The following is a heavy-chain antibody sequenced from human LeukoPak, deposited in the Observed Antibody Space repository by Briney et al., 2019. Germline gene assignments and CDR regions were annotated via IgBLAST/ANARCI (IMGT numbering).Heavy chain of an antibody. D-gene: IGHD4-23*01. CDR1: GGSISSSSYY. V-gene: IGHV4-39*01. CDR2: IYYSGST. Sequence: SETLSLTCTVSGGSISSSSYYWGWIRQPPGKGLEWIGSIYYSGSTYYNPSLKSRVTISADTSKNQFSLKLSSVTAADTAVYYCASPDYGGNSVDYWGQGTLVTVSS. J-gene: IGHJ4*02. CDR3: ASPDYGGNSVDY.